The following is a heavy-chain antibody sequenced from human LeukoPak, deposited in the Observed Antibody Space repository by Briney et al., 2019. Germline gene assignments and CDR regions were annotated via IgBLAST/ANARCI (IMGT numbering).Heavy chain of an antibody. Sequence: PSETLSLTCTVSTYPITFSYYWGWIRQSPGKGLEWIGSIYHSGGSTFYNPSRESRLTMSVDTSKNQISLQMRSVTAEDTAVYYCARDHTTLTGHIQYFDPWGRGTLVTVSS. CDR1: TYPITFSYY. CDR3: ARDHTTLTGHIQYFDP. D-gene: IGHD1-20*01. J-gene: IGHJ5*02. V-gene: IGHV4-38-2*02. CDR2: IYHSGGST.